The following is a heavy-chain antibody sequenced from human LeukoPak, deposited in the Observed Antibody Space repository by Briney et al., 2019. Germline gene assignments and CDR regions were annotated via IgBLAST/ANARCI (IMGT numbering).Heavy chain of an antibody. V-gene: IGHV3-23*01. J-gene: IGHJ4*02. CDR2: INTNGGST. CDR3: ARGDSSGWYYFDY. Sequence: GGTLRLSCAASGFTFSSYGMSWVRQAPGKGLQWVSAINTNGGSTYYADSVKGRFTISRDNSKNTLYLQMNSLRAEDTAVYYCARGDSSGWYYFDYWGQGTLVTVSS. D-gene: IGHD6-19*01. CDR1: GFTFSSYG.